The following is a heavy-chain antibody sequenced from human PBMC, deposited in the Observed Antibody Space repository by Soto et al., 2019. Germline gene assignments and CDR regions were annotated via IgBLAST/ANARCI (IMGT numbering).Heavy chain of an antibody. CDR3: AKVSRIRITMIVVASYFDY. D-gene: IGHD3-22*01. J-gene: IGHJ4*02. CDR1: GFTFSSYA. Sequence: EVQLLESGGGLVQPGGSLRLSCAASGFTFSSYAMSWVRQAPGKGLEWVSAISGSGGSTYYADSVKGRFTISRDNSKNTLYLQMNSLRAEDTALYYCAKVSRIRITMIVVASYFDYWCQGTLVTVSS. V-gene: IGHV3-23*01. CDR2: ISGSGGST.